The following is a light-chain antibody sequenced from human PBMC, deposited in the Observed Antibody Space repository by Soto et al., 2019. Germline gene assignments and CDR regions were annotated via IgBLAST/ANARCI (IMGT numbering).Light chain of an antibody. J-gene: IGKJ3*01. CDR3: HHRSHWPPTET. V-gene: IGKV3-11*01. Sequence: EIVLTQSPASLSLSPGERASLSCRASESTKLAWYQHKPGQAPRLVIYDVSHRATGIPARFSGSGSGTDFTLTISSLEPEDYAVYYCHHRSHWPPTETFGPGTKVDI. CDR1: ESTK. CDR2: DVS.